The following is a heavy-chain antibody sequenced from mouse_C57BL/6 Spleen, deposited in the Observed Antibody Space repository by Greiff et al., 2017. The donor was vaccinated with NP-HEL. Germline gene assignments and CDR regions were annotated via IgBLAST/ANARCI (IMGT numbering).Heavy chain of an antibody. CDR1: GYSITSGYY. V-gene: IGHV3-6*01. Sequence: EVKLMESGPGLVKPSQSLSLTCSVTGYSITSGYYWNWIRQFPGNKLEWMGYISYDGSNNYNPSLKNRISITRDTSKNQFFLKLNSVTTEDTATYYCAYYYGSSWRDWYFDVWGTGTTVTVSS. D-gene: IGHD1-1*01. CDR2: ISYDGSN. CDR3: AYYYGSSWRDWYFDV. J-gene: IGHJ1*03.